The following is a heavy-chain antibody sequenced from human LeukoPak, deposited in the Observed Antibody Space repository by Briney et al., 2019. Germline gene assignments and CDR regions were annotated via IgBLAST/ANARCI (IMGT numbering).Heavy chain of an antibody. CDR3: ARDLQSSGWYSD. CDR1: GFTFGDYS. CDR2: ISSSSSYI. Sequence: GGSLRLSCTASGFTFGDYSMSWVRQAPGKGLEWVSSISSSSSYIYYADSVKGRFTISRDNAKNSLYLQMNSLRAEDTAVYYCARDLQSSGWYSDWGQGTLVTVSS. V-gene: IGHV3-21*01. J-gene: IGHJ4*02. D-gene: IGHD6-19*01.